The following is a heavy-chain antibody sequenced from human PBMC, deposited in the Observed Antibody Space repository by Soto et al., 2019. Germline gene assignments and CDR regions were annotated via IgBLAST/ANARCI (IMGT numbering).Heavy chain of an antibody. D-gene: IGHD3-22*01. J-gene: IGHJ4*02. V-gene: IGHV4-59*01. CDR3: ARGETYYYDTSGFEYIDYFEL. CDR1: GGSISTYY. Sequence: SETLSLTCTVSGGSISTYYWSWIRQPPGKGLEWIGFIYYDGRTNFNPSLKSRVSIFVDTSKNQFSLKLNSVTAADTAVYFCARGETYYYDTSGFEYIDYFELWARGIPVTVS. CDR2: IYYDGRT.